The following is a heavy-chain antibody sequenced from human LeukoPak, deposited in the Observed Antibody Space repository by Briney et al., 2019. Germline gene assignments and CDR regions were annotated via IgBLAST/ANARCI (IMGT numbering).Heavy chain of an antibody. J-gene: IGHJ6*02. CDR2: INQDGSLK. CDR1: GFTFSGYW. CDR3: ARDDPPKAYGMDV. Sequence: GSLRLSCAASGFTFSGYWMSWVRQAPGKGLEWVANINQDGSLKYYLDSVKGRFTISRDNAKNSLYLQVNSLRADDTAVYYCARDDPPKAYGMDVWGQGTTVTVSS. V-gene: IGHV3-7*01.